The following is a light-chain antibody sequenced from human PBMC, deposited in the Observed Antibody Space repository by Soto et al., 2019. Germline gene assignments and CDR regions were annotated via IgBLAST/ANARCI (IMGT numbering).Light chain of an antibody. V-gene: IGKV3-20*01. J-gene: IGKJ5*01. CDR2: GAS. Sequence: EIVLTQSPGTLSLSPGERATLPCRASQSISSTNLAWYQQKPGQAPRLLIYGASTRATGIPARFSGSGSGTDFTLTISRLEPEDFAVYYCQQYGSSITFGQGTRLEI. CDR3: QQYGSSIT. CDR1: QSISSTN.